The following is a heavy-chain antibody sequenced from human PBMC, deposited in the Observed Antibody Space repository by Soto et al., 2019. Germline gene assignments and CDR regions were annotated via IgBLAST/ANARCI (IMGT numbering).Heavy chain of an antibody. CDR3: ARDHDHGYDYFDF. Sequence: QVQLVQSGAEVKKPGSSVKVSCKASGGTFSSYAISWVRQAPGQGLEWMGGIIPIFGTANHAQKFLGRVTITADESTNTALMELSSLRSEATAVYYCARDHDHGYDYFDFWGQGTLVTVSS. J-gene: IGHJ4*02. CDR1: GGTFSSYA. V-gene: IGHV1-69*01. D-gene: IGHD5-18*01. CDR2: IIPIFGTA.